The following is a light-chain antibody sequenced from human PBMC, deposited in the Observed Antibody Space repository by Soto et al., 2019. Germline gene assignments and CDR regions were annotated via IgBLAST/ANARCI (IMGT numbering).Light chain of an antibody. Sequence: DIQLTQSPSFLSASVGDRVTITCRASQGISSYLAWYQQKPGKAPKLLIYAASTLQSGVPSRFSGSGSGTEFTLTIISLKPEDFATYYCQQINSYPSLTFGQGTRLEIK. V-gene: IGKV1-9*01. CDR2: AAS. J-gene: IGKJ5*01. CDR3: QQINSYPSLT. CDR1: QGISSY.